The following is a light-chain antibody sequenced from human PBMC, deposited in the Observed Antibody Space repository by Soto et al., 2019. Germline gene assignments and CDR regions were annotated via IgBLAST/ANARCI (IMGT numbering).Light chain of an antibody. CDR2: DNN. J-gene: IGLJ2*01. Sequence: QSALTQSPSVSAAPGQKVTISYSGSSSNIGNNYVSWYQQVPGTAPKLLIYDNNKRPSGIPDRFSGSKSGTSGTLDITGLQTGDEADYYCATWDGSLPGEVFGGGTKVTVL. V-gene: IGLV1-51*01. CDR1: SSNIGNNY. CDR3: ATWDGSLPGEV.